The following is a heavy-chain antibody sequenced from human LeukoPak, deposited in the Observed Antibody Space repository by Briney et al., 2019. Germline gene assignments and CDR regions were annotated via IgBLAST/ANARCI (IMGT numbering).Heavy chain of an antibody. Sequence: GGSLRLPCAASGFTFSSYGMHWVRQAPGKGLEWVAVISYDGSNKYYADSVKGRFTISRDNSKNTLYLQMNSLRAEDTAVYYCAKDDYSNYVGNDYWGQGTLVTVSS. CDR1: GFTFSSYG. V-gene: IGHV3-30*18. CDR2: ISYDGSNK. J-gene: IGHJ4*02. CDR3: AKDDYSNYVGNDY. D-gene: IGHD4-11*01.